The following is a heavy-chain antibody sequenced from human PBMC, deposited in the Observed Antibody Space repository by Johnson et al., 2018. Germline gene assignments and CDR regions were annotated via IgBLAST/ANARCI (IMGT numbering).Heavy chain of an antibody. Sequence: QVQLVESGGGVVQPGRSLRLSCAASGFTFSSYALHWVRQAPGKGLEWVAFISYDGNNKHYADSVKGRFTISRDNSKNMLYLQMNSLRAEDTAVYYCARARGYYSLYFQHWGQGTLVTVSS. J-gene: IGHJ1*01. V-gene: IGHV3-30*14. D-gene: IGHD3-22*01. CDR1: GFTFSSYA. CDR3: ARARGYYSLYFQH. CDR2: ISYDGNNK.